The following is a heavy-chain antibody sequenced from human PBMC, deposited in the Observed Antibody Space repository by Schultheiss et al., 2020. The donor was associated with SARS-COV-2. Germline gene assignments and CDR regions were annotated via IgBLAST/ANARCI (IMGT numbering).Heavy chain of an antibody. CDR1: GGSISSSSYY. D-gene: IGHD2-2*01. Sequence: SQTLSLTCTVSGGSISSSSYYWSWIRQPPGKGLEWIGYIYYSGSTNYNPSLKSRVTISVDTSKNQFSLKLSSVTAADTAVYYCARGAHRGYCSSTSCYEFDYWGQGTLVTVSS. CDR2: IYYSGST. V-gene: IGHV4-61*01. J-gene: IGHJ4*02. CDR3: ARGAHRGYCSSTSCYEFDY.